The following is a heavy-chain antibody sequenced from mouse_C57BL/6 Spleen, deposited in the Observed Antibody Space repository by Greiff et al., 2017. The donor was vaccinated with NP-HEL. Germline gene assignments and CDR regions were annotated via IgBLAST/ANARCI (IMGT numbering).Heavy chain of an antibody. V-gene: IGHV8-12*01. J-gene: IGHJ2*01. D-gene: IGHD2-2*01. CDR3: GGKYGCTYYFDY. CDR1: GFSLSTSGMG. Sequence: QVTLKESGPGILQPSQTLSLTCSSSGFSLSTSGMGVSWTRQPSGKGLEWLAHIHWDDDKRYNPSLKSRLTISKDTSRNQVFLKITSVDAADTATYYCGGKYGCTYYFDYWGQGTTLTVSS. CDR2: IHWDDDK.